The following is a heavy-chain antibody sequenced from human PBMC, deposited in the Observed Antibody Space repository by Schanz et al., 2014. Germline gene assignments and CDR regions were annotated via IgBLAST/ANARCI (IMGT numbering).Heavy chain of an antibody. CDR2: ISYDGSNK. CDR1: GFTFSSYG. D-gene: IGHD3-10*01. Sequence: QVQLVESGGGVVQPGRSLRLSCAASGFTFSSYGMHWVRQAPGKGLEWVAVISYDGSNKYYADSVKGRFTISRDNSKKTMYLQMNSLRTEETAVYYCAKDLETYGSGSYQHHWGQGTLVTVSS. J-gene: IGHJ5*02. V-gene: IGHV3-30*18. CDR3: AKDLETYGSGSYQHH.